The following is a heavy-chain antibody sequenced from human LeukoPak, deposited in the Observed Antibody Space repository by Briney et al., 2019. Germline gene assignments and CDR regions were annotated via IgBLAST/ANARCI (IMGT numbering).Heavy chain of an antibody. V-gene: IGHV3-7*01. CDR1: GFTFSSYW. CDR3: ARDVVGSLDY. J-gene: IGHJ4*02. CDR2: IKGDESAR. D-gene: IGHD1-26*01. Sequence: GSLRLSCAASGFTFSSYWMAWVRQAPGKGPEWVANIKGDESARHQADSVKGRFTISRGNTRNSLYLQMTNLRGDDTAVYYCARDVVGSLDYWGQGTLVTVSS.